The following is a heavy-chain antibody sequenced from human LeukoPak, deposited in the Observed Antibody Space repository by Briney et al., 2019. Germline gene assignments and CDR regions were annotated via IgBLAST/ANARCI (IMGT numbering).Heavy chain of an antibody. CDR1: GYTFTSYY. Sequence: ASVKVSCKASGYTFTSYYMHWVRQAPGQGLEWMGIINPSGGSTSYAQKSQGRVTMTRDMSTSTAYMELSSLRSEDTAVYYCAGGGASSGYDFDYWGQGTLVTVSS. D-gene: IGHD5-12*01. CDR2: INPSGGST. CDR3: AGGGASSGYDFDY. J-gene: IGHJ4*02. V-gene: IGHV1-46*01.